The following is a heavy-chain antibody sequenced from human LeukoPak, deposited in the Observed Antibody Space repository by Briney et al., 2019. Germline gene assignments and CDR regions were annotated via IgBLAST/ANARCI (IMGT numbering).Heavy chain of an antibody. CDR2: INHSGST. Sequence: SETLSLTCAVYGGSFSGYYWSWIRQPPGKGLEWIGEINHSGSTNYNPSLKSRVTISVDTSKNQFSLKLSSVTAADTAVYYCARRPRYCSGGSCLSLFDYWGRGTLVTVSS. V-gene: IGHV4-34*01. D-gene: IGHD2-15*01. J-gene: IGHJ4*02. CDR1: GGSFSGYY. CDR3: ARRPRYCSGGSCLSLFDY.